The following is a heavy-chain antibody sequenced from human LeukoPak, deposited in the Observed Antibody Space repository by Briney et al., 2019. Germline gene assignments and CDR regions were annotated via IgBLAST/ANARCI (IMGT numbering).Heavy chain of an antibody. CDR1: GGSISSSSYY. CDR3: ARTPRFLEFRYYYYYMDV. CDR2: IYYSGST. J-gene: IGHJ6*03. V-gene: IGHV4-39*07. Sequence: SETLSLTCTVSGGSISSSSYYWGWIRQPPGKGLEWIGSIYYSGSTYYNPSLKSRVTISVDTSKNQFSLKLSSVTAADTAVYYCARTPRFLEFRYYYYYMDVWGKGTTVTVSS. D-gene: IGHD3-3*01.